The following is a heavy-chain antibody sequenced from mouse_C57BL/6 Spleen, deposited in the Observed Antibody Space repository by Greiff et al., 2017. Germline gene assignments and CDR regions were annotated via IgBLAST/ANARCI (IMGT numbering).Heavy chain of an antibody. D-gene: IGHD1-1*01. CDR2: IYPGGGDT. J-gene: IGHJ2*01. CDR3: AKGSITTVVEGY. CDR1: GYAFSSYR. V-gene: IGHV1-80*01. Sequence: VQLQQSGAELVKPGASVKISCKASGYAFSSYRMNWVKQRPGKGLEWIGQIYPGGGDTNYNGKFKGQATLTADKSSSTAYMQLSSLTSEDSAVYFCAKGSITTVVEGYWGQGTTLTVSS.